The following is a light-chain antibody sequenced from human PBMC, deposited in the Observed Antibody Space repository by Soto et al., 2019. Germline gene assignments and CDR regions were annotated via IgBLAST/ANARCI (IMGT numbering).Light chain of an antibody. CDR2: GVS. CDR3: QQSDRSPLT. V-gene: IGKV3-20*01. J-gene: IGKJ4*01. CDR1: QIVSSNC. Sequence: EIVLTQSPGTLSLSPGERATLSCRASQIVSSNCLAWYQQKPGQSPRLLIYGVSSRATGIPDRFSGTGSGTDCSLTISKLEPEDSAVYYCQQSDRSPLTFGGGTRVEIK.